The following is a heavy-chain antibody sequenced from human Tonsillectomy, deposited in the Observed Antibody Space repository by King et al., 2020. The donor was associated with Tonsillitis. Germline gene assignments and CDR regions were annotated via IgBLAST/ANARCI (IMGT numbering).Heavy chain of an antibody. CDR2: ITWNGGSK. CDR3: VKPTVIFEAPYDF. J-gene: IGHJ4*02. D-gene: IGHD3-16*02. V-gene: IGHV3-9*01. CDR1: GFTFDDFA. Sequence: EVQLVESGGDFVQPGRSLRLSCAASGFTFDDFAMHWVRQAPGKGLEWVSGITWNGGSKGYADSVKGRFTISRDNAKNSLYLQMNSLRAEDTAFYYCVKPTVIFEAPYDFWGRGTLVTVSP.